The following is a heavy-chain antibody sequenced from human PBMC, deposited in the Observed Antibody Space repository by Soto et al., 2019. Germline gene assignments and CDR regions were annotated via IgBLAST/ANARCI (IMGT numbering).Heavy chain of an antibody. CDR1: GYTFTSYG. CDR2: ISAYNGNT. D-gene: IGHD1-26*01. J-gene: IGHJ4*02. CDR3: ARGPYSGSYYY. Sequence: AASVKVSCNASGYTFTSYGISWVRQAPGQGLEWMGWISAYNGNTNYAQKLQGRVTMATDTSTSTAYMELRSLRSDDTAVYYCARGPYSGSYYYWGQGTLVTVSS. V-gene: IGHV1-18*01.